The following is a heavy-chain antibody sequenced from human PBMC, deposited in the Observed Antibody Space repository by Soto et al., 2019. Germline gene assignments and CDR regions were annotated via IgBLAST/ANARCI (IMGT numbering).Heavy chain of an antibody. D-gene: IGHD3-16*02. CDR3: AKDLVGYYDYIWGSYRPSLGFDY. CDR2: ISGSGGST. J-gene: IGHJ4*02. CDR1: GFTFSSYA. V-gene: IGHV3-23*01. Sequence: GGSLRLSCAASGFTFSSYAMSWVRQAPGKGLEWVSAISGSGGSTYYADSVKGRFTISRDNSKNTRYLQMNSLRAEDTAVYYCAKDLVGYYDYIWGSYRPSLGFDYWGQGTLVTVSS.